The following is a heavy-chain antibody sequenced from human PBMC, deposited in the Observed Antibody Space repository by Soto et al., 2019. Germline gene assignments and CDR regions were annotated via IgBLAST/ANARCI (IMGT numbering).Heavy chain of an antibody. D-gene: IGHD2-2*01. J-gene: IGHJ6*02. CDR2: ISGSGGST. Sequence: GGSLRLSCAASGFTFSSYAMSWVRQAPGKGLEWVSAISGSGGSTYYADSVKGRFTISRDNSKNTLYLQMNSLRAEDTAVYYCAKTYIVVVPAATSMDVWGQGTRVTVSS. V-gene: IGHV3-23*01. CDR1: GFTFSSYA. CDR3: AKTYIVVVPAATSMDV.